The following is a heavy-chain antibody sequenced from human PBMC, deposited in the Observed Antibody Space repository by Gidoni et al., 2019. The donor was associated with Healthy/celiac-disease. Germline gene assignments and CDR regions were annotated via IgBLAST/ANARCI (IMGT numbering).Heavy chain of an antibody. CDR2: INPNSGGT. V-gene: IGHV1-2*04. Sequence: QVQLVQSGAEVKKPGASVKVSCKASGYTFTGYYMPWVRQAHGQGLEWMGWINPNSGGTNYAQKFQGWVTMTRDTSISTAYMELSRLRSDDTAVYYCARPTHRGACSGGSCYPFDYWGQGTLVTVSS. CDR1: GYTFTGYY. J-gene: IGHJ4*02. CDR3: ARPTHRGACSGGSCYPFDY. D-gene: IGHD2-15*01.